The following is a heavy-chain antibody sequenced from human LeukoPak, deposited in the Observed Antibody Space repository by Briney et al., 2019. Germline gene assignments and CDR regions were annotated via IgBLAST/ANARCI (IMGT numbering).Heavy chain of an antibody. J-gene: IGHJ4*02. CDR3: ARDRSIYFGESQH. D-gene: IGHD3-10*01. CDR1: GDPIDSTNYS. Sequence: SETVSLTCTVSGDPIDSTNYSWNWVRQPAGKGLEWIGRISTSGVTSYSPSLESRVTVSLDMSKKQFSLRLTSVTAADTAVYYCARDRSIYFGESQHWGQGTLATVSS. V-gene: IGHV4-61*02. CDR2: ISTSGVT.